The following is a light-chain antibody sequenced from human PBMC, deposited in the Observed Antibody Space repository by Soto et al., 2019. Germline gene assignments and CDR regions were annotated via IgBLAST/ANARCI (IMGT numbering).Light chain of an antibody. V-gene: IGKV1-5*03. CDR2: KAS. CDR1: QSVNSW. J-gene: IGKJ1*01. Sequence: DIQMTQSPCTLSAHVGDIVNISCRASQSVNSWLAWYQQKPGKAPKLLIYKASTLESGVPSRFGGSGSGTEFTLTITSLQHEDFATYSCQQYNSFSWTFGQGTKV. CDR3: QQYNSFSWT.